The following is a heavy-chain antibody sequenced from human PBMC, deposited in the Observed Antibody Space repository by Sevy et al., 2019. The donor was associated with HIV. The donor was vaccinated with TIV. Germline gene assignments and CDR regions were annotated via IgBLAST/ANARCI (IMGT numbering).Heavy chain of an antibody. J-gene: IGHJ5*02. Sequence: GGSLRLSCAASGFTFSSYWMSWVRQAPGKGLEWVANIKQEGSEEYYVNSVKGRFTISIDNAKNSLYLQMNSLRDETTAVYNCAREEDVGVVDNLYYSWFDPWGQGTLVTVSS. CDR3: AREEDVGVVDNLYYSWFDP. CDR2: IKQEGSEE. D-gene: IGHD3-3*01. CDR1: GFTFSSYW. V-gene: IGHV3-7*03.